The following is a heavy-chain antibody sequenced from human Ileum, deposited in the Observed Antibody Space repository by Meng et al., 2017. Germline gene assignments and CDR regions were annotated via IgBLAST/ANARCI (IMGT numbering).Heavy chain of an antibody. CDR2: IIPIFGTA. J-gene: IGHJ5*02. V-gene: IGHV1-69*05. CDR3: ARASGYSSGWDNWFDP. CDR1: GGTFSSYA. Sequence: QVQRRQAGAKVKKPGSSVKVSCKASGGTFSSYAISWVRQAPGQGLEWMGGIIPIFGTANYAQKFQGRVTITTDESTSTAYMELSSLRSEDTAVYYCARASGYSSGWDNWFDPWGQGTLVTVSS. D-gene: IGHD6-19*01.